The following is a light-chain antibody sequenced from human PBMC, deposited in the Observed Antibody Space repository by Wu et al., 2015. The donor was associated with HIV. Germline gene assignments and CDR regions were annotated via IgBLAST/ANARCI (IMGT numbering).Light chain of an antibody. J-gene: IGKJ5*01. V-gene: IGKV3-11*01. CDR3: QQHANWPLT. CDR1: RSVSSA. CDR2: DAS. Sequence: EIVLTQSPAALSISPGERATLSCRASRSVSSAVAWYQQKPGQAPRLLIYDASKRATGIPARFTGGGSAADYILTISSLEPEDFAVYYCQQHANWPLTFGQGTRLEI.